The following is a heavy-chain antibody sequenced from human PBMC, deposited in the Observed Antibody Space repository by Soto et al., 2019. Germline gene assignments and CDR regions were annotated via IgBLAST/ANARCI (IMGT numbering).Heavy chain of an antibody. Sequence: SETLSLTCAVYGGSFSGYYWSWIRQPPGKGLEWIGEINHSGSTNYNPSLKSRVTISVDTSKNQFSLKLSSVTAADTAVYYCARGRGAVRGVIIYYYYYYMDVWGKGTTVTVSS. CDR1: GGSFSGYY. V-gene: IGHV4-34*01. CDR3: ARGRGAVRGVIIYYYYYYMDV. D-gene: IGHD3-10*01. CDR2: INHSGST. J-gene: IGHJ6*03.